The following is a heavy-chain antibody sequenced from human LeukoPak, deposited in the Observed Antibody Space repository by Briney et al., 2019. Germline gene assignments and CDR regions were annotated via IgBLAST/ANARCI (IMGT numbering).Heavy chain of an antibody. CDR3: ARDARGYSYIDY. J-gene: IGHJ4*02. D-gene: IGHD5-18*01. Sequence: SETLSLTCTVSGGSISSYYWSWVRQPPGKGLEWIAYIYYSGSTNYNPSLKSRVTISVDTSKNQFSLKLSSVTAADTAVYYCARDARGYSYIDYWGQGTLVTVSS. V-gene: IGHV4-59*13. CDR1: GGSISSYY. CDR2: IYYSGST.